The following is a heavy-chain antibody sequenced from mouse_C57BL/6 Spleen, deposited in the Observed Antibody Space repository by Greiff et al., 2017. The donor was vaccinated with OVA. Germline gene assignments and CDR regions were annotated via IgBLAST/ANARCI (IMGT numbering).Heavy chain of an antibody. V-gene: IGHV1-59*01. Sequence: VQLQQSGAELVRPGTSVKLSCKASGYTFTSYWMRWVKQRPGQGLEWIGVIDPSDSSTNYNPKFKGKATLTVDTSSSTAYMQLSSLTSEDSAVYYCARSWIGAMDYWGKGTSVTVSS. CDR2: IDPSDSST. J-gene: IGHJ4*01. CDR1: GYTFTSYW. CDR3: ARSWIGAMDY.